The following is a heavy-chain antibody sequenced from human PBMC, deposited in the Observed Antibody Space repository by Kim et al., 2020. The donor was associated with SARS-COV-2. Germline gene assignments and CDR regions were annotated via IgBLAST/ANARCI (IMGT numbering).Heavy chain of an antibody. CDR2: IWYDGSNK. V-gene: IGHV3-33*01. Sequence: GGSLRLSCAASGFTFSSYGMHWVRQAPGKGLEWVAVIWYDGSNKYYADSVKGRFTISRDNSKNTLYLQMNSLRAEDTAVYYCARDRWRYCSSTSCGTFDYWGQGTLVTVSS. J-gene: IGHJ4*02. D-gene: IGHD2-2*01. CDR1: GFTFSSYG. CDR3: ARDRWRYCSSTSCGTFDY.